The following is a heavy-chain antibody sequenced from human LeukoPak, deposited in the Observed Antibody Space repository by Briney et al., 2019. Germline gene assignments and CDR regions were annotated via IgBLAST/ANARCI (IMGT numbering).Heavy chain of an antibody. CDR2: INPSGGST. J-gene: IGHJ6*02. Sequence: ASVKVSCKASGYTFTSYYMHWVRQAPGQGLEWMGIINPSGGSTSYAQKFQGRVTMTRDTSISTAYMELSRLRSDDTAVYYCAREVHYGMDVWGQGTTVTVSS. V-gene: IGHV1-46*01. CDR1: GYTFTSYY. CDR3: AREVHYGMDV.